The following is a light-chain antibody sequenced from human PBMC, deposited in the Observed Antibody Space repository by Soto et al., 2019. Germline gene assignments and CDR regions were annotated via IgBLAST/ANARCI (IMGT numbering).Light chain of an antibody. CDR3: QHYYTTPRT. CDR1: RSVLYNSNNKNY. J-gene: IGKJ2*01. CDR2: WAS. V-gene: IGKV4-1*01. Sequence: DIVMTQSPDSLAVSLGERATINCKSSRSVLYNSNNKNYLAWYQQKPGQPPKLLIYWASTRESGVPDRFSGSGSETDFTLTISSLQAEDVGVYYCQHYYTTPRTFGQGTKLEIK.